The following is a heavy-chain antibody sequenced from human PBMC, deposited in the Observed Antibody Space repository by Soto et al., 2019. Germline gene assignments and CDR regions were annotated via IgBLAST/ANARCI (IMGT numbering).Heavy chain of an antibody. Sequence: SETLSLTCAVYGGSFSGYYWSWIRQPPGKGLEWIGEINHSGSTNYNPSLKSRVTISVDTSKNQFSLKLSSVTAADTAVYYCARGLAKYYYYGMDVWGQGPKDTVSS. D-gene: IGHD5-12*01. V-gene: IGHV4-34*01. J-gene: IGHJ6*02. CDR2: INHSGST. CDR1: GGSFSGYY. CDR3: ARGLAKYYYYGMDV.